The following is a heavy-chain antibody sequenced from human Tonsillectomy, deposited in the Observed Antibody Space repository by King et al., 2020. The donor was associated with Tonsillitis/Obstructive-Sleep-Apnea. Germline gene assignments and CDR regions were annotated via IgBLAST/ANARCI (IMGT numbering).Heavy chain of an antibody. D-gene: IGHD3-3*01. Sequence: QLQESGPGLVKPSETPSLTCTVSGGSISSYYWSWIRQPPGKGLEWIGYIYYSGSTNYNPSLKSRVTISVDTSKNQFSLKLSSVTAADTAVYYCARYYDFWSGYQSGYFDLWGRGTLVTVSS. CDR3: ARYYDFWSGYQSGYFDL. CDR1: GGSISSYY. CDR2: IYYSGST. V-gene: IGHV4-59*08. J-gene: IGHJ2*01.